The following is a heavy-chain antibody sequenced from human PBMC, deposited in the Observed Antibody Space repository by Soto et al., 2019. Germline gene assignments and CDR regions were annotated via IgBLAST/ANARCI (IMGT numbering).Heavy chain of an antibody. V-gene: IGHV5-51*01. CDR3: ARHATYYDILSGYYFDY. Sequence: PGESLKISCKGSGYSFISYWIAWVRQMRGKGLEWMAIINPGDSETKYSPSFEGQVIISADKSINTAYLQWSSLKASDTAMYYCARHATYYDILSGYYFDYWGQGTQVTVSS. CDR1: GYSFISYW. J-gene: IGHJ4*02. CDR2: INPGDSET. D-gene: IGHD3-9*01.